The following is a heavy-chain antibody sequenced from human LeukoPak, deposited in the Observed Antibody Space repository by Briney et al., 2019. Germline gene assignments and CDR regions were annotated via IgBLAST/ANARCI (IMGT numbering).Heavy chain of an antibody. D-gene: IGHD3-3*01. CDR1: GFTFSSYG. Sequence: GSLRLSCAASGFTFSSYGMHWVRQAPGKGLEWVAVISYDGSNKYYADSVKGRFTISRDNSKNTLYLQMNSLRAEDTAVYYCARAGSGRGGDYWGQGTLVTVSS. CDR3: ARAGSGRGGDY. CDR2: ISYDGSNK. V-gene: IGHV3-30*03. J-gene: IGHJ4*02.